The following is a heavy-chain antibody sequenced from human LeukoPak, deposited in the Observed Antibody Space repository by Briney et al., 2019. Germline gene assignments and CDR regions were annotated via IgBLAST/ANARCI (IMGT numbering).Heavy chain of an antibody. CDR2: IYHSGST. D-gene: IGHD5-18*01. Sequence: SETLSLTCAVSGGSISSGGYSWSWIRQPPGKGLEWIGYIYHSGSTYYNPSPKSRVTISVDRSKNQFSLKLSSVTAADTAVYYCARSGYSYGNGGDYFDYWGQGTLVTVSS. CDR1: GGSISSGGYS. V-gene: IGHV4-30-2*01. CDR3: ARSGYSYGNGGDYFDY. J-gene: IGHJ4*02.